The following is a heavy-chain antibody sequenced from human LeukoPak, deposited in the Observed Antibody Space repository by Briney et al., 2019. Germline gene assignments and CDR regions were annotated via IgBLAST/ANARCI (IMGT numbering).Heavy chain of an antibody. D-gene: IGHD6-19*01. CDR1: GFTFSSYA. V-gene: IGHV3-23*01. CDR2: ISGSGGST. J-gene: IGHJ4*02. CDR3: AKGVAVAGTFDY. Sequence: GGSPRLSCAASGFTFSSYAMSWVRQAPGKGLEWVSAISGSGGSTYYADSVKGRFTISRDNSKNTLYLQMNSLRAEDTAVYYCAKGVAVAGTFDYWGQGTLVTVSS.